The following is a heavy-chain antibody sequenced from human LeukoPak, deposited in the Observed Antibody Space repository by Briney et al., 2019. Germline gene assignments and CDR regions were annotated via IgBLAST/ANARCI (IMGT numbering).Heavy chain of an antibody. J-gene: IGHJ3*02. CDR3: ARDLYSSRTNDAFVI. D-gene: IGHD6-13*01. CDR2: IYYSGST. CDR1: GGSIRSSSYY. Sequence: PSETLSLTCSVSGGSIRSSSYYWGWVRQPPGKGLEWIGSIYYSGSTYYNPSPKSRVTISIDTSKNQFSLKLSSVTAADTAVYYCARDLYSSRTNDAFVIWGQGTVVTVSS. V-gene: IGHV4-39*07.